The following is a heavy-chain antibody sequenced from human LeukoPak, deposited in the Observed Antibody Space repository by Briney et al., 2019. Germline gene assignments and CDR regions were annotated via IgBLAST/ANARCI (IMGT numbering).Heavy chain of an antibody. CDR3: ARGVYYDSSGYYYSDAFDI. Sequence: GGSLRLSCAASGFTFSSFGMTWVRQAPGKGLEWVSSISSSSSYIYYADSVKGRFTISRDNAKNSLYLQMNSLRAEDTAVYYCARGVYYDSSGYYYSDAFDIWGQGTMVTVSS. V-gene: IGHV3-21*01. D-gene: IGHD3-22*01. CDR1: GFTFSSFG. J-gene: IGHJ3*02. CDR2: ISSSSSYI.